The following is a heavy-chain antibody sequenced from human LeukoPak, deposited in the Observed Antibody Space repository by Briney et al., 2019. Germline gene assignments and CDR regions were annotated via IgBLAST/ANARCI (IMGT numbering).Heavy chain of an antibody. V-gene: IGHV1-46*01. CDR2: INPSGGST. D-gene: IGHD2-2*01. CDR1: GYTFTSYY. J-gene: IGHJ5*02. CDR3: ARGGIVVVPASLNWFDP. Sequence: GASVKVSCKASGYTFTSYYMHWVRQAPGQGLEWMGIINPSGGSTSYAQKFQGRVTMTRDTFTSTVYMELSSLRSEDTAVYYCARGGIVVVPASLNWFDPWGQGTLVTVSS.